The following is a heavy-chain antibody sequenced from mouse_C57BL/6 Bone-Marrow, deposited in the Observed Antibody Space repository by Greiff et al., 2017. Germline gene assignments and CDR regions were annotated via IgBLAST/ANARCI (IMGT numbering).Heavy chain of an antibody. CDR3: ARRRGIPFAY. D-gene: IGHD2-14*01. Sequence: LMESGAELARPGASVKLSCKASGYTFTSYGISWVKQRTGQGLEWIGEIYPRSGNTYYNEKFKGKATLTADKSSSTAYMELRSLTSEDAAVYFCARRRGIPFAYWGQGTLVTVSA. CDR2: IYPRSGNT. CDR1: GYTFTSYG. J-gene: IGHJ3*01. V-gene: IGHV1-81*01.